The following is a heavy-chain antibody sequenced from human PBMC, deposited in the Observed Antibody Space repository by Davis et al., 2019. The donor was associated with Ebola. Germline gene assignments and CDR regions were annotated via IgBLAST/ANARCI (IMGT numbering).Heavy chain of an antibody. CDR1: GFTFSSYA. CDR3: AKDSVVVIATFDY. D-gene: IGHD2-21*01. V-gene: IGHV3-23*01. CDR2: ISGSGSDT. Sequence: PGGSLRLSCGASGFTFSSYAMSWVRQGPGKGLEWVSVISGSGSDTHYADSVKGRFTISRDNSKNTLYLQMNSLRAEDTAVYYCAKDSVVVIATFDYWGQGTLVTVSS. J-gene: IGHJ4*02.